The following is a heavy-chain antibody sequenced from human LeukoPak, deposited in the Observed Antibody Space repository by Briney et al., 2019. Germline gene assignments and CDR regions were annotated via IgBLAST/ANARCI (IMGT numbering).Heavy chain of an antibody. CDR3: AGRTYYYDSSGLDY. D-gene: IGHD3-22*01. Sequence: GGSLRLSCAASGFTFSSYGMHWVRQAPGKGLEWVAVIWYDGSNKYCADSVKGRFTVSRDNSKDTLYLQMNSLRAEDTAVYYCAGRTYYYDSSGLDYWGQGTLVTVSS. V-gene: IGHV3-33*01. CDR1: GFTFSSYG. J-gene: IGHJ4*02. CDR2: IWYDGSNK.